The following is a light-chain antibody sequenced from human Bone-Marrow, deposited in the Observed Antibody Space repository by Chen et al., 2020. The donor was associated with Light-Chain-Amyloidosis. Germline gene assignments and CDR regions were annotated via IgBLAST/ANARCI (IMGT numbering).Light chain of an antibody. J-gene: IGLJ3*02. CDR1: NIGSRS. V-gene: IGLV3-21*03. Sequence: SYVLTQPSSVSVAPGKTATIACGGNNIGSRSVHWYQQTPGQAPLLVVYDDSDRPSGIPERLSGSNSGNTATLAISGVEAEDEADYYCQVWDRSSDRPVFGGGTKLTVL. CDR3: QVWDRSSDRPV. CDR2: DDS.